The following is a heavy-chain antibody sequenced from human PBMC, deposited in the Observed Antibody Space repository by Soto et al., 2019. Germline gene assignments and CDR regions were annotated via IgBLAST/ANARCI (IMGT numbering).Heavy chain of an antibody. CDR2: IYYSGST. CDR1: GGSVSSSSYY. J-gene: IGHJ5*02. D-gene: IGHD2-2*01. V-gene: IGHV4-39*07. Sequence: SETLSLTCTVSGGSVSSSSYYWGWVRQPPGKGLEWIGSIYYSGSTYYNPSLKSRVTISVDTSKNQFSLKLSSVTAADTAVYYCARGVDIVVVPAAPNWFDPWGQGTLVTVSS. CDR3: ARGVDIVVVPAAPNWFDP.